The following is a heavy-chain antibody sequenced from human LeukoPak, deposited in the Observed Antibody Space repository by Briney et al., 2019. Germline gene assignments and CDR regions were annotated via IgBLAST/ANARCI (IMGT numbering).Heavy chain of an antibody. CDR1: GFTFSSYW. D-gene: IGHD3-22*01. Sequence: GGSLRLSCAASGFTFSSYWMSWARQAPGKGLEWVANIKQDGSEKYYVDSVKGRFTISRDNAKNSLYLQMNSLRAEDTAVYYCARSYYYDSSGYYVDYWGQGTLVTVSS. J-gene: IGHJ4*02. CDR2: IKQDGSEK. V-gene: IGHV3-7*01. CDR3: ARSYYYDSSGYYVDY.